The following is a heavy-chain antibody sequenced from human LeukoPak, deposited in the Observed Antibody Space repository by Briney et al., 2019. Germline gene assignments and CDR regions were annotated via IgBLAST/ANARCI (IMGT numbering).Heavy chain of an antibody. J-gene: IGHJ5*02. CDR1: GYTLTELS. CDR3: ATDGVVPAAMSGFDP. D-gene: IGHD2-2*01. V-gene: IGHV1-24*01. CDR2: FDPKDGET. Sequence: GASVKVSCKVSGYTLTELSMHWVRQAPGKGLEWMGGFDPKDGETIYAQKFQGRVTMTEDTSTDTAYMELSSLRSEDTAVYYCATDGVVPAAMSGFDPWGQGTLVTVSS.